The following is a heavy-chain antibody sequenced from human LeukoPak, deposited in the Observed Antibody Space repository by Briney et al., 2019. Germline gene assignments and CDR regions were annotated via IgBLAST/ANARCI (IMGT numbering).Heavy chain of an antibody. V-gene: IGHV3-73*01. D-gene: IGHD2-15*01. CDR1: GFTFSGSA. Sequence: PGGSLRLSCAASGFTFSGSAMHWVRQASGKGLEWVGRIRSKANSYATAYAASVKGRFTISRDDSKNTAYLQMNSLKTEDTAVYYCTRPEVAAKDYWGQGTLVTVSS. CDR3: TRPEVAAKDY. CDR2: IRSKANSYAT. J-gene: IGHJ4*02.